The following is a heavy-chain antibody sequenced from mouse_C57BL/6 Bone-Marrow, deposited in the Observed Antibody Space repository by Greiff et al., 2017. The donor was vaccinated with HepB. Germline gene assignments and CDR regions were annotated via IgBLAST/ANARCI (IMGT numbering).Heavy chain of an antibody. V-gene: IGHV1-81*01. CDR3: ARWIYYDYDEGFAY. Sequence: VQLVESGAELARPGASVKLSCKASGYTFTSYGISWVKQRTGQGLEWIGEIYPRSGNTYYNEKFKGKATLTADKSSSTAYMELRSLTSEDSAVYFCARWIYYDYDEGFAYWGQGTLVTVSA. D-gene: IGHD2-4*01. J-gene: IGHJ3*01. CDR2: IYPRSGNT. CDR1: GYTFTSYG.